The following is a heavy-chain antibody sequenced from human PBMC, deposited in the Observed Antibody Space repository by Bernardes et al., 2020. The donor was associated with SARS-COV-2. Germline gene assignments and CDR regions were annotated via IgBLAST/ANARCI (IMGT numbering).Heavy chain of an antibody. Sequence: GGSLRLSCAASGFTFSSYGIHWVRQAPGKGLEWVAVISFDGSNIYYADSVKGRFTISRDNSRNTLYLQMNSLRTADTAVYYCAVIYGTIYWGQGTLVTVSS. CDR1: GFTFSSYG. J-gene: IGHJ4*02. CDR2: ISFDGSNI. V-gene: IGHV3-30*03. CDR3: AVIYGTIY. D-gene: IGHD3-3*01.